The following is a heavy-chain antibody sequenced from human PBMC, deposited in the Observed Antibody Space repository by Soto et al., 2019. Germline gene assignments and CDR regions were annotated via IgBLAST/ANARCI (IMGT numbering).Heavy chain of an antibody. CDR1: GGSLSGYY. CDR2: INHSGST. D-gene: IGHD4-17*01. Sequence: LXLPCAVWGGSLSGYYWSWIRQPPVKGLEWIGEINHSGSTNYNPSLKSRVTISVNTSKNQFSLKLSSVTAADTAVYYCARAALSTVTYTTNYYYYGMDVWGQGTTVTVSS. CDR3: ARAALSTVTYTTNYYYYGMDV. V-gene: IGHV4-34*01. J-gene: IGHJ6*02.